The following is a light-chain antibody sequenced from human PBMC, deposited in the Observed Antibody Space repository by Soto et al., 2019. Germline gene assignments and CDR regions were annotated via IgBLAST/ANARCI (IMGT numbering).Light chain of an antibody. Sequence: QSALTQPASVSGSPGQSITISCTGTSSDIGAYNYVSWYQQHPGKAPKLMIYDVNIRPSGVSNRFSGSKSGNTASLTISGLQAEDEADYYCTSWKTRTTMILGGGTKVTVL. CDR2: DVN. J-gene: IGLJ2*01. CDR3: TSWKTRTTMI. CDR1: SSDIGAYNY. V-gene: IGLV2-14*03.